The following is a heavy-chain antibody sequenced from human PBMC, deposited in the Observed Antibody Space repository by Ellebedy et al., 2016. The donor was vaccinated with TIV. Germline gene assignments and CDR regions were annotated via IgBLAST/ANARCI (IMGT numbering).Heavy chain of an antibody. CDR1: GGTFSSYA. D-gene: IGHD1-26*01. CDR3: VRDIARGADY. J-gene: IGHJ4*02. CDR2: IIPIFGTA. Sequence: SVKVSXXASGGTFSSYAISWVRQAPGQGLEWMGGIIPIFGTANYAQKFQGRVTITADESTSTAYMELSSLRSEDTAVYYCVRDIARGADYWGQGTLVTVSS. V-gene: IGHV1-69*13.